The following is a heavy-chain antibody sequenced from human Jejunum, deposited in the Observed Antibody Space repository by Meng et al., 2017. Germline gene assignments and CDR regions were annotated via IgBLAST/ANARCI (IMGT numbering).Heavy chain of an antibody. CDR3: TRALGIGRYYFDN. CDR1: GFSFSTYC. V-gene: IGHV3-21*01. Sequence: GGSLLSCAASGFSFSTYCMNWVRQAPGKGLEWVSSISYSSTYIYYADSVKGRFTISRDDAKNSLYLQMDSLRAEDTAIYYCTRALGIGRYYFDNWGQGALVTVSS. D-gene: IGHD2-15*01. J-gene: IGHJ4*02. CDR2: ISYSSTYI.